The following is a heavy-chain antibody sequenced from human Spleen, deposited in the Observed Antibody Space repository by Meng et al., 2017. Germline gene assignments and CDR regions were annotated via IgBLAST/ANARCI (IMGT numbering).Heavy chain of an antibody. CDR2: MNPNSGNT. CDR1: GYTFTTYD. V-gene: IGHV1-8*03. CDR3: ARGYTTHDAFDI. J-gene: IGHJ3*02. D-gene: IGHD1-26*01. Sequence: ASVKVSCKASGYTFTTYDINWVRQATGQGLEWMGWMNPNSGNTGYAQKFQGRVTITTNTSITTAYMELSSLRYEDTVVYYCARGYTTHDAFDIWGQGTMVTVSS.